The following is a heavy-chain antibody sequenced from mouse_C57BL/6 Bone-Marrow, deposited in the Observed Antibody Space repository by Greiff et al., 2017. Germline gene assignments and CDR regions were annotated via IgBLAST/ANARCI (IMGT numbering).Heavy chain of an antibody. CDR1: GYTFTSYW. V-gene: IGHV1-61*01. CDR2: IYPSDSET. Sequence: VKLVESGAELVRPGSSVKLSCKASGYTFTSYWMDWVKQRPGQGLEWIGNIYPSDSETHYNQKFKDKATLTVDKSSSTAYMQLSSLTSEDSAVYYCARKGYYGSSFNWYFDVWGTGTTVTVSS. D-gene: IGHD1-1*01. J-gene: IGHJ1*03. CDR3: ARKGYYGSSFNWYFDV.